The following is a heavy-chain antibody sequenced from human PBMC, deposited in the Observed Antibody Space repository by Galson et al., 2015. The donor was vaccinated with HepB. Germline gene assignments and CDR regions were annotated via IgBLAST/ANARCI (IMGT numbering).Heavy chain of an antibody. CDR3: ATVDPLVYGGKELGLDY. V-gene: IGHV1-24*01. Sequence: SVKVSCKVSGYTLTELSMHWVRQAPGKGLEWMGGFDPEDGETIYAQKFQGRVTMTEDTSTDTAYMELSSLRSEDTAVYYCATVDPLVYGGKELGLDYWGQGTLVTVSS. D-gene: IGHD4-23*01. CDR2: FDPEDGET. J-gene: IGHJ4*02. CDR1: GYTLTELS.